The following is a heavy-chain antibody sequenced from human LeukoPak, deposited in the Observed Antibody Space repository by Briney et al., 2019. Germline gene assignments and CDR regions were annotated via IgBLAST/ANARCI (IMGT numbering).Heavy chain of an antibody. V-gene: IGHV4-39*07. CDR3: ARGVSYSSSHFDY. D-gene: IGHD6-6*01. J-gene: IGHJ4*02. CDR2: VFYSGST. Sequence: SETLSLTCTVSDDSISGSRYYWGWIRLPPRTCLEWIGSVFYSGSTYYNPSLKSRVAISLDTSKSQFSLRLSSVTAADTAVYYCARGVSYSSSHFDYWGQGTRVTVSS. CDR1: DDSISGSRYY.